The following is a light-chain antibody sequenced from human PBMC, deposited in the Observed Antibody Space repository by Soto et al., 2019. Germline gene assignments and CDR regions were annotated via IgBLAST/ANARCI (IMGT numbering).Light chain of an antibody. Sequence: VVTQSSSASASLGSSVKLTCTLSSGHSTYIIAWHQQQPGKAPRYLMKLEGSGSYNKGSGIPDRFSGSSSGADRYLTISNLQFEDEADYYCETWDTNVVVFGGGTKLTVL. CDR1: SGHSTYI. V-gene: IGLV4-60*02. CDR2: LEGSGSY. J-gene: IGLJ2*01. CDR3: ETWDTNVVV.